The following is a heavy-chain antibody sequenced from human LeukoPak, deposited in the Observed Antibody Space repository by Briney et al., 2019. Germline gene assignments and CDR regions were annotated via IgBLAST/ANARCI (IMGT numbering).Heavy chain of an antibody. J-gene: IGHJ3*02. Sequence: SETLSLTCTVSGGSISSYYWTWIRQPPGKGLEWIGYIYYSGSSTYNPSLKSRVTTSVDTSKNQFSLKLSSVTAADTAVYYCARPGYSGLKDAFDIWGQGTMVTVSS. V-gene: IGHV4-59*08. CDR3: ARPGYSGLKDAFDI. CDR1: GGSISSYY. CDR2: IYYSGSS. D-gene: IGHD5-12*01.